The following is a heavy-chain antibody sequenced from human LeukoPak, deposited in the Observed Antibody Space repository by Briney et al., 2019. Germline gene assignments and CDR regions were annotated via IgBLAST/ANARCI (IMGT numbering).Heavy chain of an antibody. CDR1: GGSISSSSYY. Sequence: PSETLSLTCTVSGGSISSSSYYWGWIRQPPGKGLEWIGGIYYSGSTYYNPSLKSRVTISVDTSKNQFSLKLSSVTAADTAVYYCARYCTNGVCPVSAAFDIWGQGAMVTVSS. CDR2: IYYSGST. CDR3: ARYCTNGVCPVSAAFDI. V-gene: IGHV4-39*01. J-gene: IGHJ3*02. D-gene: IGHD2-8*01.